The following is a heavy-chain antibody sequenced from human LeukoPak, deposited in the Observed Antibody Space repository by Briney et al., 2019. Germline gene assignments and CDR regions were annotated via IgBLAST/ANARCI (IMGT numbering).Heavy chain of an antibody. CDR2: ISYDGSNK. CDR1: GFTFSSYG. J-gene: IGHJ4*02. V-gene: IGHV3-30*03. D-gene: IGHD3-3*01. Sequence: GRSLRLSCAASGFTFSSYGMHWVRQAPGKGLEWVAVISYDGSNKYYADSVKGRFTISRDNSKNTLYLQMNSLRAEDTAVYYCARVGGYDFWSGVDYWGQGTLVTVSS. CDR3: ARVGGYDFWSGVDY.